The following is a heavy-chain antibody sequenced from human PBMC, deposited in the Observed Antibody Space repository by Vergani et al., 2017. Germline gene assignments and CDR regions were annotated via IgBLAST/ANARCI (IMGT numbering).Heavy chain of an antibody. CDR3: ARAALPPLIAAAGSDYYYGMDV. CDR2: IKQDGSEK. J-gene: IGHJ6*02. Sequence: EVQLVESGGGLVQPGGSLRLSCAASGFTFSSYWMSWVRQAPGKGLEWVANIKQDGSEKYYVDSVKGRFTISRDNAKNSLYLQMNSLRAEDTAVYYCARAALPPLIAAAGSDYYYGMDVWGQGTTVTVSS. V-gene: IGHV3-7*01. CDR1: GFTFSSYW. D-gene: IGHD6-13*01.